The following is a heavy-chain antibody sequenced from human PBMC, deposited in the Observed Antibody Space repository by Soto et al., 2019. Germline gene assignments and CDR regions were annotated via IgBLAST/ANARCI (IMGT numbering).Heavy chain of an antibody. V-gene: IGHV1-3*01. D-gene: IGHD3-10*01. CDR2: INVGNGNT. CDR1: GYTFTIYE. J-gene: IGHJ6*04. CDR3: ARNYHGLGV. Sequence: QAQLVQSGAEVKKPGASGKVSCKASGYTFTIYEIYWVRQAPGQKREWMGWINVGNGNTKYSQTFQGRVTITRDTSASTAYMELSGLTFEDTAVYYCARNYHGLGVWGKGTTVTVSS.